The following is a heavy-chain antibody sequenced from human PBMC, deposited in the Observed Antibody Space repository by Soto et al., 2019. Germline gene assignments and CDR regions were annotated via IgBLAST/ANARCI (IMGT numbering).Heavy chain of an antibody. CDR1: GFTFNSDA. CDR3: AKSEWESYFHY. D-gene: IGHD1-26*01. J-gene: IGHJ4*02. Sequence: PGGSLRLSCTASGFTFNSDAMSWVRQAPGKGLEWVSTISASGGSTYYADSVKGRFTISRDNSKNMLYLQMNSLRAEDTAIYYCAKSEWESYFHYWGQGTLVTVS. V-gene: IGHV3-23*01. CDR2: ISASGGST.